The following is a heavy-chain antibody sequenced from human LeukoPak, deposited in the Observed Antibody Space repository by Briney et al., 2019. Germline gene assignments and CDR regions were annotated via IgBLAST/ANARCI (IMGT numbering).Heavy chain of an antibody. CDR2: INPSGGST. CDR1: GYTFTSYY. D-gene: IGHD3-9*01. V-gene: IGHV1-46*01. J-gene: IGHJ4*02. CDR3: ARDGGGSYDILTGYRSFDY. Sequence: ASVKVSCKASGYTFTSYYMRWVRQAPGQGLEWMGIINPSGGSTSYAQKFQGRVTMTRDTSTSTVYMELSSLRSEDTAVYYCARDGGGSYDILTGYRSFDYWGQGTLVTVSS.